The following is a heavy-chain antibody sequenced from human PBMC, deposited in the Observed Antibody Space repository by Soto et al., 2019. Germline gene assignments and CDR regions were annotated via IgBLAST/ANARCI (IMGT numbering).Heavy chain of an antibody. Sequence: SSVTLALTCAFSGGSISSGGYSWSWLRPPPGKGLEWIGYIYHSGSTYYNPSLKSRVTISVDRSKNQFSLKLSSVTAADTAVYYCARYCSSTSCSSRGYSYGLFDYWGQGTLVTVSA. D-gene: IGHD2-2*01. V-gene: IGHV4-30-2*01. CDR2: IYHSGST. J-gene: IGHJ4*02. CDR1: GGSISSGGYS. CDR3: ARYCSSTSCSSRGYSYGLFDY.